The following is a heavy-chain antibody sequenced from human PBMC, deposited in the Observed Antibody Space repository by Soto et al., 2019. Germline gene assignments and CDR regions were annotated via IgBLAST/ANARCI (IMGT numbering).Heavy chain of an antibody. V-gene: IGHV3-48*02. J-gene: IGHJ4*02. Sequence: VQLVESGGGLVQPGGSLRLSCAASGFTFSSYSMNWVRQAPGKGLEWVSYISSSSSTIYYADSVKGRFTISRDNAKNSLYLQMNSLRDEDTAVYYCARDPPYSSGWYYFDYWGQGTLVTVSS. CDR2: ISSSSSTI. D-gene: IGHD6-19*01. CDR1: GFTFSSYS. CDR3: ARDPPYSSGWYYFDY.